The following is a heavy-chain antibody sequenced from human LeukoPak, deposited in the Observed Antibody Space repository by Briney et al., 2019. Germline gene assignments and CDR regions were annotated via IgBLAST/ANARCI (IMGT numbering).Heavy chain of an antibody. V-gene: IGHV1-8*01. CDR2: MNPNSGNT. CDR3: ARGVYIGALGY. D-gene: IGHD2-15*01. J-gene: IGHJ4*02. Sequence: GXGLESMGCMNPNSGNTGYAQKFQRRVTMTSTTSISTAYMELSSLRSEDTAVYYCARGVYIGALGYWGQGTLVTVSS.